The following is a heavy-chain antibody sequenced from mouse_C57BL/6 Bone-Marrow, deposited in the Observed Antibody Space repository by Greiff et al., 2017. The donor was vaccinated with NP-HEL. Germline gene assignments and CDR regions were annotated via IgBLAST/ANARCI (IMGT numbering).Heavy chain of an antibody. CDR3: ASTYGSTYWYFDV. CDR1: GYTFTDYY. CDR2: INPYNGGT. D-gene: IGHD1-1*01. Sequence: EVQLQQSGPVLVKPGASVKMSCKASGYTFTDYYMNWVKQSHGKSLEWIGVINPYNGGTSYNQKFKGKATLTVDKSSSTAYMELNSLTSEDSAVYYCASTYGSTYWYFDVWGTGTTVTVSS. J-gene: IGHJ1*03. V-gene: IGHV1-19*01.